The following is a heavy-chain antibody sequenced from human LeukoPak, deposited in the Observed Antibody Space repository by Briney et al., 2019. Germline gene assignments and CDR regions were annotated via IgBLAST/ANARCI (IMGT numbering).Heavy chain of an antibody. D-gene: IGHD3-22*01. Sequence: SETLSLTCAVYGGSFSGYYWSWIRQPPGKGLEWIGEINHSGSTNYNPSLKSRVTISVDTSKNQFSLKLSSVTAAGTAVYYCARDARDGSGTYLRIFDRWGQGTLVTVSS. CDR3: ARDARDGSGTYLRIFDR. J-gene: IGHJ5*02. CDR1: GGSFSGYY. CDR2: INHSGST. V-gene: IGHV4-34*01.